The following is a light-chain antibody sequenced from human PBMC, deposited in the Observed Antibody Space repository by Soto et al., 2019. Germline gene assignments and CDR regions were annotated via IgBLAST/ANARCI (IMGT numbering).Light chain of an antibody. Sequence: EIVMTQSPATLSVSPGERATLSCRASQTVSYNLAWYQQKPGQAPRLLIYGASTRATGIAVRFSGSGSGTEFTLTISSLQSEDFAVYYCQQYNNWHPYTFGQGTKLEIK. CDR2: GAS. CDR3: QQYNNWHPYT. CDR1: QTVSYN. J-gene: IGKJ2*01. V-gene: IGKV3-15*01.